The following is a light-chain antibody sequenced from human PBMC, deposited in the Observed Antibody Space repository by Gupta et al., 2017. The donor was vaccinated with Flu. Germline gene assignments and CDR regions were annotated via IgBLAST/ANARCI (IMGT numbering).Light chain of an antibody. V-gene: IGKV1-39*01. J-gene: IGKJ2*01. CDR2: AAS. CDR3: QQSDSTPRT. CDR1: QSISSY. Sequence: PPSLSASVRDRVTITCRASQSISSYLNWYQQKPGKAPKLLIYAASRLQSGVPSRFSGSGSGTDFTLTISSLQPEDFATYYCQQSDSTPRTFPQGVKLEI.